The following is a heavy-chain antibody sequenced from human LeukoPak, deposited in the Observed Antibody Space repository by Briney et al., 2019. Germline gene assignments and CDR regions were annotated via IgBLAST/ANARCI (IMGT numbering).Heavy chain of an antibody. J-gene: IGHJ4*02. CDR1: GGSISSGGYY. D-gene: IGHD6-13*01. V-gene: IGHV4-30-2*01. CDR2: IYHSGST. Sequence: SETLSLTCTISGGSISSGGYYWNWIRQPPGKGLEWIGYIYHSGSTYYNPSLKSRVTISVDRSKNQFSLNLTSATAADTAVYYCAREAVSGAGFFDYWGQGTLVTVSS. CDR3: AREAVSGAGFFDY.